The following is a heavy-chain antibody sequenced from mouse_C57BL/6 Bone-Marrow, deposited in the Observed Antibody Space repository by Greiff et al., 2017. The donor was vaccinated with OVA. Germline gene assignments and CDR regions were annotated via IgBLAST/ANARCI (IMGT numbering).Heavy chain of an antibody. Sequence: VQLQQSGAELMKPGASVKISCKATGYTFTGYWIEWVKQRPGHGLEWIGEILPGSGSTNYNEKFKGKATFTADTSSKTAYMQHSSLTTEESAIYYCARDNGSSPYYFAYWGQGTTLTVSS. J-gene: IGHJ2*01. V-gene: IGHV1-9*01. CDR2: ILPGSGST. D-gene: IGHD1-1*01. CDR3: ARDNGSSPYYFAY. CDR1: GYTFTGYW.